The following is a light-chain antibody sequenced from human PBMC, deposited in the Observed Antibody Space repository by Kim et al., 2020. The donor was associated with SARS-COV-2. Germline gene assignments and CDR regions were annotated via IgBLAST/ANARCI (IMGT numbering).Light chain of an antibody. CDR3: QSYDSSLSGYVV. V-gene: IGLV1-40*01. CDR1: SSNIGAGYE. Sequence: VTVSGTGSSSNIGAGYEVHWYQQLPGTAPKLLIYGNSNLPSGVPDRFSGSKSGTSASLAITGLQAEDEADYYCQSYDSSLSGYVVFGGGTQLTVL. CDR2: GNS. J-gene: IGLJ2*01.